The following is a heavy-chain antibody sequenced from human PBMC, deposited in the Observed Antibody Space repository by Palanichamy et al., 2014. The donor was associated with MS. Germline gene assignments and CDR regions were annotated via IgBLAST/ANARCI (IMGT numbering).Heavy chain of an antibody. Sequence: EVQLAESGGGLIQPGGSLRLSCAASGFTFTSFAMTWVRQAPGEGAGVGLDYLGSGGGHTYYADSVRGRFTLSRDNSKSTLSLQMNSLRADDTAVYYCAKALIGSTSFYYGLGVWGQGTAVTVSS. J-gene: IGHJ6*02. V-gene: IGHV3-23*04. CDR3: AKALIGSTSFYYGLGV. CDR2: LGSGGGHT. CDR1: GFTFTSFA. D-gene: IGHD1-26*01.